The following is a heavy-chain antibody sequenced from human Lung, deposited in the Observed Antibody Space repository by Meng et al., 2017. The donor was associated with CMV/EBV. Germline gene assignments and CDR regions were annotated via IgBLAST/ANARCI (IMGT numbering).Heavy chain of an antibody. CDR1: AGYTRSGDDN. J-gene: IGHJ5*02. CDR3: ARGTVALSWFDP. D-gene: IGHD1/OR15-1a*01. V-gene: IGHV4-30-4*01. CDR2: SYYSGNT. Sequence: TETAGYTRSGDDNCSGRRQPPGKRLEWSGYSYYSGNTYYTQTLKSRLTISIDTSTGTSYLRLSTVTADDTALYYCARGTVALSWFDPWGQGTLVTVSS.